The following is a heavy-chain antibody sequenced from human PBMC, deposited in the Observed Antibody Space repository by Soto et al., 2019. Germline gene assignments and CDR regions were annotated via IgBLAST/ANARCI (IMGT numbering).Heavy chain of an antibody. D-gene: IGHD5-12*01. V-gene: IGHV3-30*18. Sequence: GGSLRLSCAASGFTFSSYGMHWVRQAPGKGLEWVAVISYDGSNKYYADSVKGRFTISRDNSKNTLYLQMNSLRAEDTAVYYCAKEVSGGYENYHYYYGIDVCGQGTTVTVSS. CDR2: ISYDGSNK. J-gene: IGHJ6*02. CDR3: AKEVSGGYENYHYYYGIDV. CDR1: GFTFSSYG.